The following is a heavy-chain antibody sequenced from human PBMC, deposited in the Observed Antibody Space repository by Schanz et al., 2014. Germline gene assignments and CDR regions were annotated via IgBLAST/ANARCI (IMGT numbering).Heavy chain of an antibody. D-gene: IGHD6-19*01. CDR2: IWYDGNNK. CDR3: AKDLISGWSGFDY. J-gene: IGHJ4*02. Sequence: QVQLVESGGSVVQPGRSLRLSCAASGFAFNNYGMHWVRQAPGKGLEWVAIIWYDGNNKKYADSVKGRFTISRDNSKNTLYLLMNSLRAEDTAVYYCAKDLISGWSGFDYWGQGSLVTVSS. CDR1: GFAFNNYG. V-gene: IGHV3-33*06.